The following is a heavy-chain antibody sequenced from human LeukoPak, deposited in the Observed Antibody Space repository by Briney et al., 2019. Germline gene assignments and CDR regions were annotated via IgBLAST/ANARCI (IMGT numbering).Heavy chain of an antibody. CDR3: ARETPPVGGSHDDYDY. CDR2: ISSSGSAI. V-gene: IGHV3-48*03. D-gene: IGHD1-26*01. J-gene: IGHJ4*02. CDR1: GFTFSSYE. Sequence: PGGSLRLSCAASGFTFSSYEMNWVRQAPRKGLEWVSYISSSGSAIYYADAVKGRFTISRDNAKNSLYLQMNSLRAEDTAVYYCARETPPVGGSHDDYDYWGQGTLVTVSS.